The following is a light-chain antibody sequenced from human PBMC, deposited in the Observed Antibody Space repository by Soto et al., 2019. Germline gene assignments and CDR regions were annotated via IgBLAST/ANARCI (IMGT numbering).Light chain of an antibody. CDR1: QSVSSN. Sequence: EIVMTQSPATLSVSPGERATLSCRASQSVSSNLAWYQQKPGQAPRLLIYGASTRATGIPARFSGSGSGTEFTLTISRLQAEDFAVCYCQQYNNWPRWTCGQGTKVEIK. CDR3: QQYNNWPRWT. CDR2: GAS. V-gene: IGKV3-15*01. J-gene: IGKJ1*01.